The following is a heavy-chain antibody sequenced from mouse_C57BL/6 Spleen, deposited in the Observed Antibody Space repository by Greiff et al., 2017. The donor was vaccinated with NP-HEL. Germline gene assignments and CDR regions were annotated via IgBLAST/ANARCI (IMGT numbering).Heavy chain of an antibody. CDR1: GFTIKDDF. Sequence: VQLQQSGAELVRPGASVKLSCTASGFTIKDDFMHWVKQRPEQGLEWIGWIDPENGDTEYASKFQGKATITADTSSNTAYLQLSSLTSEDTAVYYCTTSYVEREYFDVWGTGTTVTVSS. D-gene: IGHD6-5*01. V-gene: IGHV14-4*01. J-gene: IGHJ1*03. CDR3: TTSYVEREYFDV. CDR2: IDPENGDT.